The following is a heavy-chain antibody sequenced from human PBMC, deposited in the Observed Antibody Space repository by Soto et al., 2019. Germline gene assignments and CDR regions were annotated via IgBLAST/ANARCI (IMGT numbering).Heavy chain of an antibody. D-gene: IGHD2-2*01. CDR1: GFPFSYYW. J-gene: IGHJ6*02. CDR2: INNDGSST. Sequence: GGSLRLSCAASGFPFSYYWMHWVRQAPGKGLVWVSRINNDGSSTSYADSVKGRFTISRDDAKNTLYVQMNNLRAEDTAVYYCTRGPPGHQLRARPFYYYGMDVWGQGTTVTVSS. V-gene: IGHV3-74*01. CDR3: TRGPPGHQLRARPFYYYGMDV.